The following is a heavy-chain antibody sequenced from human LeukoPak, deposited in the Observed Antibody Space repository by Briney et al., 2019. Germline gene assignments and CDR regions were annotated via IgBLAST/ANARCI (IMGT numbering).Heavy chain of an antibody. D-gene: IGHD2-2*01. CDR2: ISSISRTI. J-gene: IGHJ6*02. Sequence: PGGSLRLSCAASGFTFNSYSMNWVRQAPGKGLEWVSYISSISRTIYYADSVKGRFTVSRDNAKNSLYLQMNSLTDEDTAMYYCARDICSSASCSYGMDVWGQGTTVTVSS. CDR3: ARDICSSASCSYGMDV. CDR1: GFTFNSYS. V-gene: IGHV3-48*02.